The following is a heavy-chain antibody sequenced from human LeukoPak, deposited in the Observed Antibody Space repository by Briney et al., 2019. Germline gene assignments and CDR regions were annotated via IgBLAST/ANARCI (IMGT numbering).Heavy chain of an antibody. Sequence: GGSLRLSCAASGFSFSSYSMNWVRQAPGKGLEWVSSISSSNNYVYYADSVKGRFTISRDNSKNTLYLQMNSLRAEDTAVYYCARDFPAGGDYGGVDYWGQGTLVTVSS. D-gene: IGHD4-17*01. CDR2: ISSSNNYV. V-gene: IGHV3-21*01. CDR1: GFSFSSYS. J-gene: IGHJ4*02. CDR3: ARDFPAGGDYGGVDY.